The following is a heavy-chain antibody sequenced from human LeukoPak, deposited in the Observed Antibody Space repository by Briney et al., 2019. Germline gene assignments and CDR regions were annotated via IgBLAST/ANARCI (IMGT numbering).Heavy chain of an antibody. Sequence: GRSLRLSCAASGFTFSSYAMHWVRQAPGKGLEWVAVISYDGSNKYYADSVKGRFTISRDNSKNTLYLQMNSLRAEDTAVYYCARESLGSGYDLDYYYGMDVWGQGTTVTVSS. CDR1: GFTFSSYA. CDR2: ISYDGSNK. V-gene: IGHV3-30*04. CDR3: ARESLGSGYDLDYYYGMDV. D-gene: IGHD5-12*01. J-gene: IGHJ6*02.